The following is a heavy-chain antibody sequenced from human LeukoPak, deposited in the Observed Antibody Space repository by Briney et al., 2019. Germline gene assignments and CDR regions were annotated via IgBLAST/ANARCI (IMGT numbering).Heavy chain of an antibody. V-gene: IGHV3-7*01. J-gene: IGHJ4*01. CDR2: ISQDGGDK. CDR3: ARDGTAAGLYFDL. D-gene: IGHD6-13*01. Sequence: SISQDGGDKYYLASLKGRVPIYRENTKKSLYMQMSALRAEDTAVYYCARDGTAAGLYFDLWGQGTLVTVSS.